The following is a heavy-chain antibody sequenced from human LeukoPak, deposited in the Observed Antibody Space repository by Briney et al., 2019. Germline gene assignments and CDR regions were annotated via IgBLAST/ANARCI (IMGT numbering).Heavy chain of an antibody. CDR3: ARGRVAGSPSPSYYYYMDV. J-gene: IGHJ6*03. V-gene: IGHV4-34*01. Sequence: SETLSLTCAVYGVSFSVYYWSWIRQPPGKGLEWIGQINHSGSTNYNPSLKSRITISVDTSKNQFSLKLSSVTAADTAVYYCARGRVAGSPSPSYYYYMDVWGKGTTVTVSS. D-gene: IGHD6-19*01. CDR2: INHSGST. CDR1: GVSFSVYY.